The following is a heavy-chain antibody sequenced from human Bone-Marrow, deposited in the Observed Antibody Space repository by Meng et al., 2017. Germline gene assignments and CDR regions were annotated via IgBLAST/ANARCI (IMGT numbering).Heavy chain of an antibody. CDR3: ARDRRYCRASSSWHENDY. Sequence: GESLKISCAASGFTVSSNYMSWVRQAPGKGLEWVSVIYSGGSTYYADSVKGRFTISRDNSKNTLYLQMNSLRAEDTAVYYCARDRRYCRASSSWHENDYWGQGTLVTVSS. CDR1: GFTVSSNY. J-gene: IGHJ4*02. CDR2: IYSGGST. D-gene: IGHD6-13*01. V-gene: IGHV3-66*02.